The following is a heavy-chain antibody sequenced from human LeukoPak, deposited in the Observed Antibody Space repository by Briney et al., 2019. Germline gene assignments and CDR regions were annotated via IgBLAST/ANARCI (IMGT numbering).Heavy chain of an antibody. D-gene: IGHD3-10*01. Sequence: SGGSLRLSCAASGFTFSSYWMHWVRHAPGKGLVWVSRINSDGSSTSYADSVKGRFTISRDNAKNTLYLQMNSLRAEDTAVYYCARSYGSGRPIDYWGQGTLVTVSS. CDR3: ARSYGSGRPIDY. V-gene: IGHV3-74*01. CDR1: GFTFSSYW. J-gene: IGHJ4*02. CDR2: INSDGSST.